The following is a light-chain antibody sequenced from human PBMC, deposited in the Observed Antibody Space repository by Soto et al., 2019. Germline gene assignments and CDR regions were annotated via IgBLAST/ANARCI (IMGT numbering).Light chain of an antibody. J-gene: IGKJ2*01. CDR2: GSS. V-gene: IGKV3-20*01. CDR1: QSVSNNS. CDR3: QQYGSSTPYT. Sequence: EGVLTPSPGTLSLSPGEIATLSCRASQSVSNNSVAWYQQKPGQSPKLLIFGSSDRATGIPDRFSGSGSGKDFTLTISSLEPEDFAVYYCQQYGSSTPYTFGQGTKLEIK.